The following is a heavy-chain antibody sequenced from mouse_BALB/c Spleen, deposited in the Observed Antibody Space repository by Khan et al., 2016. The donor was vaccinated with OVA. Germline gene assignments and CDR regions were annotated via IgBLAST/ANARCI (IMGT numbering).Heavy chain of an antibody. D-gene: IGHD1-1*01. CDR1: GYSITSDYA. V-gene: IGHV3-2*02. Sequence: EVQLQESGPGLVKPSQSLSLTCTVTGYSITSDYAWNWIRQFPGNKLEWMGYISYSGNPIYNPSLKSRISITRDTSENQFFLQLNSVTIEDTATYYCARIYGGDFDYWGQGTTLTVSS. J-gene: IGHJ2*01. CDR3: ARIYGGDFDY. CDR2: ISYSGNP.